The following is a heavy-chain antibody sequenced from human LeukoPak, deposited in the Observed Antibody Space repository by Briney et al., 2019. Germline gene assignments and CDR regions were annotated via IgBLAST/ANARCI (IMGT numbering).Heavy chain of an antibody. Sequence: IGNIYHSGSTYYNPSLKSRVTISVDTSKNQFSLKLSSVTAADTAVYYCARDLVSLPVTKDYWGQGTLVTVSS. CDR3: ARDLVSLPVTKDY. CDR2: IYHSGST. V-gene: IGHV4-38-2*02. D-gene: IGHD4-17*01. J-gene: IGHJ4*02.